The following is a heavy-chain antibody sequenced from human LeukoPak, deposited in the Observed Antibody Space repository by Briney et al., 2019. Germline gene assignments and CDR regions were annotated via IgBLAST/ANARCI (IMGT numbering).Heavy chain of an antibody. J-gene: IGHJ5*02. D-gene: IGHD3-10*02. Sequence: ASVKVSCKASGYTFTSYYMHWVRQAPGQGLEWMGWINPNSGGTNYAQKFQGRVTMTRDTSISTAYMELSRLRSDDTAVYYCARGRKPFSGTAIYSGNWFDPWGQGTLVTVSS. V-gene: IGHV1-2*02. CDR3: ARGRKPFSGTAIYSGNWFDP. CDR2: INPNSGGT. CDR1: GYTFTSYY.